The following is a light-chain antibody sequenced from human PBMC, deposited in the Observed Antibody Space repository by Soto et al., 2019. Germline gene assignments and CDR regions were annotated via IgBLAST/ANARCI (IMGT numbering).Light chain of an antibody. CDR3: QQRSNWPRT. Sequence: EIVLTQSPATLSLSPGERATLSCRASQSVSSNLAWYQQRPGQAPRLLIYDTSNRATGIPARFSGSGSGTDFTLTISSLEPEDFAVYYCQQRSNWPRTFGQGTKVEFK. J-gene: IGKJ1*01. CDR2: DTS. CDR1: QSVSSN. V-gene: IGKV3-11*01.